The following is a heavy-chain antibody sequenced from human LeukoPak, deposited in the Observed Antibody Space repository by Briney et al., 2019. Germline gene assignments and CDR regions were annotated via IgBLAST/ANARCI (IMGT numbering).Heavy chain of an antibody. CDR1: GYTFTGYY. Sequence: VSVKVSCKASGYTFTGYYMHWVRQAPGQGLEWMGRINPNSGGTNYAQKFQGRVTMTRDTSISTAYMELSRLRSDDTAVYYCARGSRGARNNYGETLGYWGQGTLVTVSS. CDR2: INPNSGGT. CDR3: ARGSRGARNNYGETLGY. V-gene: IGHV1-2*06. J-gene: IGHJ4*02. D-gene: IGHD1/OR15-1a*01.